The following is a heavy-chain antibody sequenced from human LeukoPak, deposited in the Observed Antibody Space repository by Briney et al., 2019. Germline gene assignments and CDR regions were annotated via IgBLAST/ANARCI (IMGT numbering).Heavy chain of an antibody. CDR3: TTGLWFGESVDY. J-gene: IGHJ4*02. V-gene: IGHV3-15*01. Sequence: GGSLRLSCVASGFSFTTHAMGWVRQAPGKGLEWVGRIKSKTDGGTTDYAAPVKGRFTISRDDSKNTLYLQMNSLKTEDTAVYYCTTGLWFGESVDYWGQGTLVTVSS. D-gene: IGHD3-10*01. CDR1: GFSFTTHA. CDR2: IKSKTDGGTT.